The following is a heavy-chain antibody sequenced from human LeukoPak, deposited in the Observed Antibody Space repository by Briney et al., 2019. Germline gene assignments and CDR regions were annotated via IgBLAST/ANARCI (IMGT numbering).Heavy chain of an antibody. J-gene: IGHJ4*02. CDR1: GGSISSGGYY. CDR3: ASGYSYGHYFDY. D-gene: IGHD5-18*01. Sequence: SETLSLTCTVSGGSISSGGYYWSWIRPHPGKGLEWIGYIYYSGSTYYNPSLKSRVTISVDTSKNQFSLKLSSVTAADAAVYYCASGYSYGHYFDYWGQGTLVTVSS. V-gene: IGHV4-31*03. CDR2: IYYSGST.